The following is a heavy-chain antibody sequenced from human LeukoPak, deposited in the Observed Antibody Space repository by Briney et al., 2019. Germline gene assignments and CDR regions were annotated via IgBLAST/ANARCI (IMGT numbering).Heavy chain of an antibody. CDR2: ISAYNGNT. Sequence: ASVKVSCKASGYTFTSYGISWVRQAPGQGLEWMGWISAYNGNTNYAQKLQGRVTMTTDTSASTAYMELSSLRSEDTAVYYCARDGYNNPFDYWGQGTLVTVSS. J-gene: IGHJ4*02. CDR1: GYTFTSYG. D-gene: IGHD5-24*01. V-gene: IGHV1-18*01. CDR3: ARDGYNNPFDY.